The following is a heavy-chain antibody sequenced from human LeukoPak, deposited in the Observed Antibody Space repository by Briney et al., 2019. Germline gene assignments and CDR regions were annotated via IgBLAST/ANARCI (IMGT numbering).Heavy chain of an antibody. CDR2: IYYSGST. J-gene: IGHJ4*02. Sequence: KASETLSLTCTVSGGSISSSSYYWGWIRQPPGKGLEWIGSIYYSGSTYYNPSLKSRVTISVDTSKNQFSLKLSSVTAPDTAVYYCARSIGSYYLDWGQGTLVTVSS. CDR3: ARSIGSYYLD. D-gene: IGHD1-26*01. CDR1: GGSISSSSYY. V-gene: IGHV4-39*01.